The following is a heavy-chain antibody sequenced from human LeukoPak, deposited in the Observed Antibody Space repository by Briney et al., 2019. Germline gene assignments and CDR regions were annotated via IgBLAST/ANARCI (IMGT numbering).Heavy chain of an antibody. D-gene: IGHD6-19*01. CDR3: ARAYSSGSWFDP. Sequence: GASVKVSCKASGYTFTSYDISWVRQAPGQGLEWMGWISAYNGNTNYAQKLQGRVTMTTDTSTSTAYMELRSLRPDDTAVYYCARAYSSGSWFDPWGQGTLVTVSS. V-gene: IGHV1-18*01. J-gene: IGHJ5*02. CDR2: ISAYNGNT. CDR1: GYTFTSYD.